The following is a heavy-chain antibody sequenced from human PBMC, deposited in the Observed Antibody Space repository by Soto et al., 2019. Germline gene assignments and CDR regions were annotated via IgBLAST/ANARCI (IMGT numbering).Heavy chain of an antibody. V-gene: IGHV4-30-4*01. D-gene: IGHD3-9*01. J-gene: IGHJ4*02. CDR1: GGSISSGDYY. CDR3: ARVVLRYFDWLLYYFDY. Sequence: SETLSLTCTVSGGSISSGDYYWSWIRQPSGKGPEWIGYIYYSGSTYYNPSLKSRVTISVDTSKNQFSLKLSSVTAADTAVYYCARVVLRYFDWLLYYFDYWGQGTLVTVSS. CDR2: IYYSGST.